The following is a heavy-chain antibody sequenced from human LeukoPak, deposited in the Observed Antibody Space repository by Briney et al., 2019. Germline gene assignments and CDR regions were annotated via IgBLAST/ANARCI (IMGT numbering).Heavy chain of an antibody. CDR3: GRDIVVVTGTRGSSGFDY. CDR2: IIPILGIA. J-gene: IGHJ4*02. Sequence: SVKVSCKASGGTFSSYAISWVRQAPGQGLEWGGRIIPILGIANYAQKFQGRVTITADKSTSTPYMELSTLRSEDTAVYYCGRDIVVVTGTRGSSGFDYWGQGTLVTVSS. D-gene: IGHD2-2*01. V-gene: IGHV1-69*04. CDR1: GGTFSSYA.